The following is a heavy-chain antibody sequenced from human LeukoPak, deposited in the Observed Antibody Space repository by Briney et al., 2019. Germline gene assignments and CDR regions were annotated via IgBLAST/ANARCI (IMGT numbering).Heavy chain of an antibody. CDR2: ISNSGGSL. V-gene: IGHV3-23*01. J-gene: IGHJ4*02. CDR3: AKARGSSWHEFDC. CDR1: GFAFSSYG. D-gene: IGHD6-13*01. Sequence: PGGSLRLSCAASGFAFSSYGMSWVRQAPGKGLEWVSAISNSGGSLYHADSVKGRFTISRDNFKNTLYLQMNSLRAEDTALYYCAKARGSSWHEFDCWGQGTLVTVSP.